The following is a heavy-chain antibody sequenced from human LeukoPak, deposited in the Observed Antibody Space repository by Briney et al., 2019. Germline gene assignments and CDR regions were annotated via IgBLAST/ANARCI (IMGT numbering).Heavy chain of an antibody. V-gene: IGHV3-74*01. CDR2: INSVGSST. CDR3: ARDPPKLYWYFDL. CDR1: GFTFSSYW. J-gene: IGHJ2*01. Sequence: GGSLRLSCAASGFTFSSYWMHWVRQAPGKGLVWVSRINSVGSSTSYADSVKGRFTISRDNAKNTLYLQMNSLRAEDTAVYYCARDPPKLYWYFDLWGRGTLVTVSS.